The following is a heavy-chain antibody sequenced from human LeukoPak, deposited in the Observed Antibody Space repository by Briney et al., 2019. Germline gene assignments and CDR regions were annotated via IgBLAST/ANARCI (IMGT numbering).Heavy chain of an antibody. Sequence: GGSLRLSCAASGFTFDDYAMHWVRQAPGEGLEWVSGISWNSGSIGYADSVKGRFTISRDNAKNSLYLQMNSLRAEDTALYYCAKDRFRAAWGEDAFDIWGQGTMVAVSS. CDR2: ISWNSGSI. D-gene: IGHD3-10*01. CDR3: AKDRFRAAWGEDAFDI. J-gene: IGHJ3*02. V-gene: IGHV3-9*01. CDR1: GFTFDDYA.